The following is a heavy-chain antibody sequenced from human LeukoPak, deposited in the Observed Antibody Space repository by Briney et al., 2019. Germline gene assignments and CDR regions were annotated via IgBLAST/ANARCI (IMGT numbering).Heavy chain of an antibody. D-gene: IGHD4-23*01. CDR2: IYPGDSDT. CDR3: YTTVVTYTAFDI. Sequence: GESLKISCQGSGSIFTSYWIGWVRQLPGKGLEWMGIIYPGDSDTRYSPSFQGQVTISADKSISTAYLQWSSLKASDTAMYYCYTTVVTYTAFDIWGQGTMVTVSS. J-gene: IGHJ3*02. V-gene: IGHV5-51*01. CDR1: GSIFTSYW.